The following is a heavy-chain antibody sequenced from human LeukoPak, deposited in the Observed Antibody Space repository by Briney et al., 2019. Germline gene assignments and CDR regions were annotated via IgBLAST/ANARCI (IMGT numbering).Heavy chain of an antibody. CDR2: IKQDGSGK. CDR3: ARDYGGNLDN. D-gene: IGHD4-23*01. V-gene: IGHV3-7*01. CDR1: GFTFSNYW. J-gene: IGHJ4*02. Sequence: QPGGSLRLSCVASGFTFSNYWMSWVRQAPGKGLEWVANIKQDGSGKYFVDSVKGRFTISRDNVKNSLYLQMNSLRDEDTGVYYCARDYGGNLDNWGQGTLVIVSS.